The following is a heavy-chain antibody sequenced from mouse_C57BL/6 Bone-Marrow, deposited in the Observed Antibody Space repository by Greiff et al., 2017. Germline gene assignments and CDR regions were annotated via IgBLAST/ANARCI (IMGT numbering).Heavy chain of an antibody. Sequence: QVQLQQSGPELVKPGASVKISCKASGYAFSSSWMNWVKQRPGKGLEWIGRIYPGDGDTNYNVKFKGKATLTADKSSSTAYMQLSSLTSEDSAVYFCARWVFAYWGQGTLVTVSA. J-gene: IGHJ3*01. V-gene: IGHV1-82*01. CDR1: GYAFSSSW. CDR2: IYPGDGDT. CDR3: ARWVFAY.